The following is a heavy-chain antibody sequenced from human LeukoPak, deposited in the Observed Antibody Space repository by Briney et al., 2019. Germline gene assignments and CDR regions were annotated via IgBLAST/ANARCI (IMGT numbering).Heavy chain of an antibody. Sequence: PGGSLRLSCAASGFTFDNFGMQWVRQAPGKGLEWVGLIWYDGSNTYYADSVKGRFTISRDNPKNTLYLQMNSLRAEDTAVYYCAKSPRNTESYYHYMDVWGKGTTVTVSS. D-gene: IGHD1-14*01. CDR3: AKSPRNTESYYHYMDV. CDR1: GFTFDNFG. J-gene: IGHJ6*03. V-gene: IGHV3-33*06. CDR2: IWYDGSNT.